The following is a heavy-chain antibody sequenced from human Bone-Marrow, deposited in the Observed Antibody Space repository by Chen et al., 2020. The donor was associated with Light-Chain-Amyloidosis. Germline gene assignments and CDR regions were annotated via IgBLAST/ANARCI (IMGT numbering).Heavy chain of an antibody. CDR3: ASDWIAVAGTEETY. D-gene: IGHD6-19*01. J-gene: IGHJ4*02. CDR2: ISSSSSYI. CDR1: GFTFSSYS. Sequence: EVQLVESGGGLVKPGGSLRLSCAASGFTFSSYSMNWVRQAPGKGLEWVSSISSSSSYIYYADSVKGRFTISRDNAKNSLYLQMNSLRAEDTAVYYCASDWIAVAGTEETYWGQGTLVTVSS. V-gene: IGHV3-21*01.